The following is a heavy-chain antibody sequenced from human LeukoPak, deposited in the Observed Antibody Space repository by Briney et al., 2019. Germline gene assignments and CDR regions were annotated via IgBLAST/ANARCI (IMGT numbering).Heavy chain of an antibody. J-gene: IGHJ4*02. CDR1: GTSISGYY. V-gene: IGHV4-59*01. Sequence: SSETLSLTCTVSGTSISGYYWSWIRQPPGKELQWIGYIYYSGSTNYNPSLESRVTMSVDMSKNHFSLRLSSVTAADTAVYFCARIDPSDRGGYYPIDQWGQGTLVIVSP. CDR3: ARIDPSDRGGYYPIDQ. D-gene: IGHD3-22*01. CDR2: IYYSGST.